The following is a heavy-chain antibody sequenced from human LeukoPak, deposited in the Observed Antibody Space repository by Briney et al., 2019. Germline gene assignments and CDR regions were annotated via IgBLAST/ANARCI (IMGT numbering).Heavy chain of an antibody. Sequence: ASVKLSCNASGATFSSYAISWLRKAPGQGLEWMGGIIPIFGTANYAQNFQGRVTITADESTSTAYMERSSLRSEDTAVYYCANPGDVWGQGTTVTVSS. CDR1: GATFSSYA. J-gene: IGHJ6*02. V-gene: IGHV1-69*01. CDR3: ANPGDV. CDR2: IIPIFGTA.